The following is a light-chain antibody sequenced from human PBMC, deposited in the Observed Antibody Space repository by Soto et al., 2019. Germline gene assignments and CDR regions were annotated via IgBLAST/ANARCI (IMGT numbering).Light chain of an antibody. CDR3: QPYDRGLSGYV. J-gene: IGLJ1*01. CDR1: SSNIGAGYD. Sequence: QSVLTQPPSVSGAPGQRVTISCTGSSSNIGAGYDVHWYQQLPGTAPKLLIYGNSNRPSGVPDRFSGSKSGTSASLAITGIQAEDEADYYCQPYDRGLSGYVFGTGTKLTVL. V-gene: IGLV1-40*01. CDR2: GNS.